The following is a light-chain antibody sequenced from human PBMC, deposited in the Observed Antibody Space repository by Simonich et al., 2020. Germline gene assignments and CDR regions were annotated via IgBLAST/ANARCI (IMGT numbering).Light chain of an antibody. J-gene: IGLJ2*01. CDR2: GNS. CDR3: QSYDSSHVV. CDR1: SSNIGAGYD. Sequence: QSVLTQPPSVSGAPGQRVTISCTGSSSNIGAGYDVHWYQQLPGTPPKLLIYGNSNRPSGVPDRFSGSKSGTSASLAITGLQAEDEADYYCQSYDSSHVVFGGGTKLTVL. V-gene: IGLV1-40*01.